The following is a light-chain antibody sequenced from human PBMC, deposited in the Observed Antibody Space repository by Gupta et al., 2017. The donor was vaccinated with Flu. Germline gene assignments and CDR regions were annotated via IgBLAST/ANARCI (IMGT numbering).Light chain of an antibody. J-gene: IGKJ1*01. Sequence: PSSLSVSAVEGVSITCRTNQDIKNYLAWCQQKPGEAPKSLIYAASSVQSGVPAKFSGSGSGTNFTLTISRRQPEDAATYSCDQEDSFPETFGQGTKVAI. V-gene: IGKV1-16*02. CDR3: DQEDSFPET. CDR1: QDIKNY. CDR2: AAS.